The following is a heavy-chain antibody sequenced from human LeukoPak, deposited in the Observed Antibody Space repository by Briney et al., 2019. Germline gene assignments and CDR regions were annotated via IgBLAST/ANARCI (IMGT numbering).Heavy chain of an antibody. J-gene: IGHJ3*02. CDR3: ARDQGYHFDTSDHTTPSAFDI. V-gene: IGHV1-69*13. Sequence: GASVKVSCKASGGTFSSYAISWVRQAPGQGLEWMGGIIPIFGTANYAQKFQGRVTITADESTSTAYMELSSLRSEDTAVYYCARDQGYHFDTSDHTTPSAFDIWGQGTMVTVSS. D-gene: IGHD3-22*01. CDR1: GGTFSSYA. CDR2: IIPIFGTA.